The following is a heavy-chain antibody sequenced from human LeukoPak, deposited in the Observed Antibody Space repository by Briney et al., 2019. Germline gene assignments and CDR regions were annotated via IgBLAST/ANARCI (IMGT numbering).Heavy chain of an antibody. CDR1: GFTFSDAW. CDR3: STSLRGSDCCLDY. Sequence: GGSLRLSCAASGFTFSDAWVSWVRQAPGMGPEWVGRIKSKTDGGTTDYAAPVKGRFSISRDDSSGTLYLLMNSLKIEDTAVYYCSTSLRGSDCCLDYWGQGTLVAVSS. D-gene: IGHD2-21*02. J-gene: IGHJ4*02. CDR2: IKSKTDGGTT. V-gene: IGHV3-15*01.